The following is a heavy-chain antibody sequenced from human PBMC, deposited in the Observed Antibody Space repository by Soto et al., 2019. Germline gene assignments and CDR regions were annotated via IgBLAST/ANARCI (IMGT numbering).Heavy chain of an antibody. Sequence: QVQLVQSGAEVKKPGASVKVSCKASGYTFTSYDINWVRQATGQGLEWMGWMNPNSGNTGYAQKFQGGVTMTRNTSIRTEYMELSSLRSEDTAVYYCARGLGRVVGRQWLLWGQGTLVTVSS. J-gene: IGHJ4*02. CDR1: GYTFTSYD. CDR2: MNPNSGNT. CDR3: ARGLGRVVGRQWLL. V-gene: IGHV1-8*01. D-gene: IGHD6-19*01.